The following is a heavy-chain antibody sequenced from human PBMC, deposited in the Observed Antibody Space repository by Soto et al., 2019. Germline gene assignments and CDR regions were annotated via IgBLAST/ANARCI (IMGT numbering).Heavy chain of an antibody. CDR1: GGSISSCGYY. Sequence: SETLSLTCTVSGGSISSCGYYWSWIRQHPGKVLEWIGYSYYSGSTYYNPSLKSRVTISVDTSKNQFSLKLSSVTAADTAVYYWARRVVVVPAGQTDYFDYWGQGTLVTVSS. CDR3: ARRVVVVPAGQTDYFDY. CDR2: SYYSGST. D-gene: IGHD2-2*01. V-gene: IGHV4-31*03. J-gene: IGHJ4*02.